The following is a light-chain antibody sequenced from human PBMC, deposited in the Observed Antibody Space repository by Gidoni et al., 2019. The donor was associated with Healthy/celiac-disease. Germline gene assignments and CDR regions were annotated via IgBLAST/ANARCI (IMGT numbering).Light chain of an antibody. CDR2: WAS. CDR3: QQYYNTPPYT. V-gene: IGKV4-1*01. CDR1: QSVFYSTNNKNY. J-gene: IGKJ2*01. Sequence: IVTTQPPALPAASRGEMATTYRKSRQSVFYSTNNKNYLAWYQQKPGQPPKLLIYWASTRESGVPDRFSSSGSGTDFTLTISSLQAEDVAVYYCQQYYNTPPYTFGQGTKLEIK.